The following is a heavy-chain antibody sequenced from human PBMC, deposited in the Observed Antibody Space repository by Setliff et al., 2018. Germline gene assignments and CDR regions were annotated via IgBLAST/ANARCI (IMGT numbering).Heavy chain of an antibody. J-gene: IGHJ4*02. CDR3: ARTGTYRYFDY. CDR2: IYYSGST. CDR1: GGSIRSYY. D-gene: IGHD1-1*01. Sequence: SETLSLTCTVSGGSIRSYYWNWIRQPPGKGLEWIGYIYYSGSTNYNPSLKSRVTISVDTAQNQFSLRLTSVTAADTAVYYCARTGTYRYFDYWGQGALVTVSS. V-gene: IGHV4-59*08.